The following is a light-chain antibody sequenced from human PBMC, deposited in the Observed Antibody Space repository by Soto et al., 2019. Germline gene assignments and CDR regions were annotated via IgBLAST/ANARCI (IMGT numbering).Light chain of an antibody. CDR3: QHFSTYPLT. J-gene: IGKJ4*01. V-gene: IGKV1-13*02. Sequence: AIQLTQSPSSLSASLGDRVTITCRSRQGITSAIAWYRQRPGMAPELLIYDVSTLASGVTSRFSVSGSGTDFTLTISALQPEDFATYYCQHFSTYPLTFGGGTKVDIK. CDR2: DVS. CDR1: QGITSA.